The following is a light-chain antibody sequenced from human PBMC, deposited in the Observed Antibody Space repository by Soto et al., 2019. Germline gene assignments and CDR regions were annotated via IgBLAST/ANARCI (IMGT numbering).Light chain of an antibody. CDR1: QSVSSDF. J-gene: IGKJ5*01. CDR2: GAS. V-gene: IGKV3-20*01. CDR3: QRYDTSPIT. Sequence: EIVLTQSPGILSLSPGERATLSCRASQSVSSDFLAWYQQKPGQAPRLLIYGASTRATGIPDRFSGSGSETDFSLTISRLEPEDVALYYCQRYDTSPITFGQGTRLQIK.